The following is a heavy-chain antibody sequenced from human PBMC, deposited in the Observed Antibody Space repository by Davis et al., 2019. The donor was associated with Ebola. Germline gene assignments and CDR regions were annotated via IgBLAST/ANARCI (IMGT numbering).Heavy chain of an antibody. V-gene: IGHV3-23*01. D-gene: IGHD2-8*02. CDR3: VATHCTGGVCYRLNFDY. J-gene: IGHJ4*02. Sequence: PSETLSLTCTVSGGSISSSSYYWGWIRQPPGKGLEWVSAISGSGGSTYYADSVKGQFTISRDNSKNTLYLQMNSLRAEDTAVYYCVATHCTGGVCYRLNFDYWGQGTLVTVSS. CDR2: ISGSGGST. CDR1: GGSISSSSYY.